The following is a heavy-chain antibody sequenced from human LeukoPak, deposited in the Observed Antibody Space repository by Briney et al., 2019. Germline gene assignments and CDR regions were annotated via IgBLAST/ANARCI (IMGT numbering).Heavy chain of an antibody. D-gene: IGHD3-22*01. CDR3: ARGQYYYDSSGYYPDY. V-gene: IGHV3-30-3*01. CDR2: ISYDGSNK. Sequence: GGSLRLSCAASGFTFSSYAMHWVRQAPGKGLEWVAVISYDGSNKYCADSVKGRFTISRDNSKNTLYLQMNSLRAEDTAVYYCARGQYYYDSSGYYPDYWGQGTLVTVSS. J-gene: IGHJ4*02. CDR1: GFTFSSYA.